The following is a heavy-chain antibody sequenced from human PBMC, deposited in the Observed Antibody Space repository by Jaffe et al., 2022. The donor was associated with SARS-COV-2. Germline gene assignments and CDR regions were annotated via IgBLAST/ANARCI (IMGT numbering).Heavy chain of an antibody. J-gene: IGHJ5*02. CDR2: IYYSGST. CDR1: GGSISSYY. D-gene: IGHD2-15*01. Sequence: QVQLQESGPGLVKPSETLSLTCTVSGGSISSYYWSWIRQPPGKGLEWIGYIYYSGSTNYNPSLKSRVTISVDTSKNQFSLKLSSVTAADTAVYYCARWGQLHGFWFDPWGQGTLVTVSS. V-gene: IGHV4-59*08. CDR3: ARWGQLHGFWFDP.